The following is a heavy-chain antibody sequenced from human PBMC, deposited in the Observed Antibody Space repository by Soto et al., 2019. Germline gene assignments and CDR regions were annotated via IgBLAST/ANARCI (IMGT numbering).Heavy chain of an antibody. Sequence: ASVKVSCKASGYTFTGYYMHWVRQAPGQGLEWMGWINPNSGGTNYAQKFQGWVTMTRDTSISTAYMELSRLRSDDTAVYYCARGTFIAVAGDYGMDVWGQGTTVTVSS. CDR1: GYTFTGYY. CDR2: INPNSGGT. V-gene: IGHV1-2*04. CDR3: ARGTFIAVAGDYGMDV. J-gene: IGHJ6*02. D-gene: IGHD6-19*01.